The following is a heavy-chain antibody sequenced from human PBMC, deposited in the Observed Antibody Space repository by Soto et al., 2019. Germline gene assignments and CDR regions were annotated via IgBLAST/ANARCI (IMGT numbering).Heavy chain of an antibody. CDR1: GFTFSSYG. J-gene: IGHJ3*02. D-gene: IGHD2-2*01. Sequence: GGSLRLSCAASGFTFSSYGMHWVRQAPGKGLEWVAVIWYDGSNKYYADSVKGRFTISRDNSKKTLYMQMNSLRAEDTAVYYCARDRARWGRELRRLHGGSTSCCGGAFDIWGQGTMVTVSS. CDR2: IWYDGSNK. V-gene: IGHV3-33*01. CDR3: ARDRARWGRELRRLHGGSTSCCGGAFDI.